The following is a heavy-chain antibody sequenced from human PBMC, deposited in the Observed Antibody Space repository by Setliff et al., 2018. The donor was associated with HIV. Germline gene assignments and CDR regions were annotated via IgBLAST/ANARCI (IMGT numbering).Heavy chain of an antibody. J-gene: IGHJ6*04. Sequence: ASVKVSCKASATFTNVDIHWLRRATGQGLEWMGWMNPNSGVSGYGQKFQGRVTMTRDTSISTAYMELSSLTSEDTAVYYCARGKGVGGVIITGGLDVWGKGTTVTISS. D-gene: IGHD3-10*01. CDR2: MNPNSGVS. CDR1: ATFTNVD. V-gene: IGHV1-8*01. CDR3: ARGKGVGGVIITGGLDV.